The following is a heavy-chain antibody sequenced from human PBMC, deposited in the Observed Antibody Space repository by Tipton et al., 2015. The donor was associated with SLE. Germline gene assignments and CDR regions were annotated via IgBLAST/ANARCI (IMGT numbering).Heavy chain of an antibody. CDR3: AGEGEHYDYIWGSYRRNWFDP. CDR2: INHSGST. CDR1: GGSFSGYY. Sequence: LRLSCAVYGGSFSGYYWSWIRQPPGKGLEWIGEINHSGSTNYNPSLKSRVTISVDTSKNQFSLKLSSVTAADTAVYYCAGEGEHYDYIWGSYRRNWFDPWGQGTLVTVSS. V-gene: IGHV4-34*01. J-gene: IGHJ5*02. D-gene: IGHD3-16*02.